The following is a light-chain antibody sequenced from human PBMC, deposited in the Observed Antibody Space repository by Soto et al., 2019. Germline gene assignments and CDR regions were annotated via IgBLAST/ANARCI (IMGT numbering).Light chain of an antibody. CDR2: SNN. J-gene: IGLJ1*01. V-gene: IGLV1-44*01. CDR1: SSIIRSNT. CDR3: AAWEDILNGFYV. Sequence: QSVRTQPPSASGTPGQTVPTSCSGTSSIIRSNTVNWYKHLPGSAPKLLIYSNNQRHSVVPDRFSGSKSGTCASLAIAGILSDDEAEDYCAAWEDILNGFYVFGTGIKLTFL.